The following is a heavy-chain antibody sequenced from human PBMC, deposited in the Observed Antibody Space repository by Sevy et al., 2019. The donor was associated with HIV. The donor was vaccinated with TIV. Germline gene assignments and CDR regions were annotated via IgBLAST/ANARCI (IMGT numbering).Heavy chain of an antibody. CDR3: ATLDFWTDHPFYGTDV. D-gene: IGHD3-3*01. CDR1: GYTLSELP. Sequence: ASVKVSCKVSGYTLSELPMHWVRQAPGKGLEWLGGFDPEDGETIYAQKFQGRVTMTEDTSRDTAYMELSRLRSEDTAVYYCATLDFWTDHPFYGTDVWGQGTTVTVSS. CDR2: FDPEDGET. V-gene: IGHV1-24*01. J-gene: IGHJ6*02.